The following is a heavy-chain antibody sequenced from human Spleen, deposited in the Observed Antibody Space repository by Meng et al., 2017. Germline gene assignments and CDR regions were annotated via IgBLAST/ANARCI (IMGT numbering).Heavy chain of an antibody. CDR1: GFTFSSYE. V-gene: IGHV3-48*03. CDR3: ARDGPIGLWFPTYRLGYYYGMDV. CDR2: ISSSGSTI. D-gene: IGHD3-10*01. Sequence: GESLKISCAASGFTFSSYEMNWVRQAPGKGLEWVSYISSSGSTIYYADSVKGRFTISRDNAKNSLYLQMNSLRAEDTAVYYCARDGPIGLWFPTYRLGYYYGMDVWGQGTTVTVSS. J-gene: IGHJ6*02.